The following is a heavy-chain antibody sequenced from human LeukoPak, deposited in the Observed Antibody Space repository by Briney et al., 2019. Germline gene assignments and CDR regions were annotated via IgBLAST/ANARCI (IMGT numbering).Heavy chain of an antibody. V-gene: IGHV3-30*02. D-gene: IGHD4-23*01. CDR1: GFTFSSYG. J-gene: IGHJ4*02. CDR3: ARDLSYGGNLLYFDY. CDR2: IRYDGSNK. Sequence: GGSLRLSCAASGFTFSSYGMHWVRQAPGKGLEWVAFIRYDGSNKYYADSVKGRFTISRDNSKNTLYLQMNSLRAEDTAVYYCARDLSYGGNLLYFDYWGQGTLVTVSS.